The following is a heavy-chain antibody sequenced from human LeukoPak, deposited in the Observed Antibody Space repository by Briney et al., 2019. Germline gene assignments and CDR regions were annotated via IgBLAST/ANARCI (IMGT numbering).Heavy chain of an antibody. CDR3: AKGDITMIVVVMRGIDY. J-gene: IGHJ4*02. CDR2: ISGSGGST. CDR1: GFTFSSYA. V-gene: IGHV3-23*01. Sequence: AGGSLRLSCAASGFTFSSYAMSWVRQAPGKGLEWVSAISGSGGSTYYADSVKGRFTISRDNSKNTLYLQMNSLRAEDTAVYYCAKGDITMIVVVMRGIDYWGQGTLVTVSS. D-gene: IGHD3-22*01.